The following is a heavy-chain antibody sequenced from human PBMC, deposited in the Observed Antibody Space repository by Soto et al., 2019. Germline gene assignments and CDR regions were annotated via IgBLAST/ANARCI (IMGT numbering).Heavy chain of an antibody. J-gene: IGHJ4*02. V-gene: IGHV3-21*01. Sequence: GGSLRLSCAASGFSLSTYSMNWVRQAPGKGLEWVSSISSSSNNIYYADSVKGRFTISRDNAKNSLFLQVHSLGDEDTAVYFCARDLTTAAGAFDYWGQGT. CDR1: GFSLSTYS. D-gene: IGHD6-13*01. CDR3: ARDLTTAAGAFDY. CDR2: ISSSSNNI.